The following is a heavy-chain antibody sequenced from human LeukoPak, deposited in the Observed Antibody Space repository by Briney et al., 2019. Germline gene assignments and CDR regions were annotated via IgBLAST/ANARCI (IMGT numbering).Heavy chain of an antibody. D-gene: IGHD3-22*01. Sequence: PGGSLRLSCAASRFTFSAYWMTWVRQAPGKGLGWVANIKQDGSEKYYVDSVKGRFTISRDNAKSSLYLQMNSLRAEDTAMYYCARAMIVVDPPAYWGQGTLVTVSS. V-gene: IGHV3-7*01. CDR1: RFTFSAYW. CDR3: ARAMIVVDPPAY. CDR2: IKQDGSEK. J-gene: IGHJ4*02.